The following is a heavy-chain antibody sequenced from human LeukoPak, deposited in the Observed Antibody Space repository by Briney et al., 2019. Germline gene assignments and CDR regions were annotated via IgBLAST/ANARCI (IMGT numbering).Heavy chain of an antibody. J-gene: IGHJ4*02. D-gene: IGHD5-18*01. CDR2: INHSGST. CDR3: ATLRIQLI. V-gene: IGHV4-34*01. CDR1: GGSFSGYY. Sequence: PSETLSLTCAVYGGSFSGYYWSWIRQPPGKGLEWIGEINHSGSTNYNPSLKSRVTISVDTSKNQFSLKLSSVTAADTAVYYCATLRIQLIWGQGTLVTVSS.